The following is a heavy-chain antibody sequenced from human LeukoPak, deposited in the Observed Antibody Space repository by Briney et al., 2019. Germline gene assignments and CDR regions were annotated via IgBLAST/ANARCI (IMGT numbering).Heavy chain of an antibody. V-gene: IGHV3-64*01. CDR1: GFTFSSYA. CDR3: AKARGEQWLRQPFDY. Sequence: PGGSLRLSCAASGFTFSSYAVHWVRQAPGKGLEYVSAISSNGGSTYYANSVKGRFTMSRDNSKNTLYLQMNSLRAEDTAVYYCAKARGEQWLRQPFDYWGQGTLVTVSS. J-gene: IGHJ4*02. CDR2: ISSNGGST. D-gene: IGHD6-19*01.